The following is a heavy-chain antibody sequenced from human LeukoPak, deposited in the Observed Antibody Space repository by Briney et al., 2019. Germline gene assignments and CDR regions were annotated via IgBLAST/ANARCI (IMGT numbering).Heavy chain of an antibody. CDR2: INRDGSTT. Sequence: PGGSLRLSCAASGFTFSIYWMHWVRQAPGKGLVWVSRINRDGSTTSYADSVKGRFTISRDNAKNTPYLQMNSLRAEDTAVYYCAREGYSSGWFPFDYWGQGTLVTVSS. V-gene: IGHV3-74*01. CDR1: GFTFSIYW. D-gene: IGHD6-19*01. CDR3: AREGYSSGWFPFDY. J-gene: IGHJ4*02.